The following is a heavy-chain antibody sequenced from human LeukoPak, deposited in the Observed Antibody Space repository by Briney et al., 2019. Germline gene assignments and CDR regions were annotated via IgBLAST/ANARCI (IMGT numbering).Heavy chain of an antibody. J-gene: IGHJ3*02. CDR1: GGSISSFY. V-gene: IGHV4-59*01. CDR2: IHYSRIT. CDR3: ARVGASDAFDI. D-gene: IGHD1-26*01. Sequence: SETLSLTCTVSGGSISSFYWSWTRQPPGKALERIGYIHYSRITNYNTSLKSRVTISVFTSKNQFSLKLSSVTAADTAVYYCARVGASDAFDIWGQGTMVTVSS.